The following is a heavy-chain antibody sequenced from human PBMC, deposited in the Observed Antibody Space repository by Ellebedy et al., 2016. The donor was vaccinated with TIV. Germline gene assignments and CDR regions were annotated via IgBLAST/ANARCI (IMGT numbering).Heavy chain of an antibody. J-gene: IGHJ4*02. Sequence: AASVKVSCKASGGTFSSYAISWVRQAPGQGLEWMGGIIPIFGTANYAQKFQGRVTITADESTSTAYMELSSLRSEDTAVYYCARARAGGRYFSSTSCNNGGFDYWGQGTLVTVSS. D-gene: IGHD2-2*01. V-gene: IGHV1-69*13. CDR2: IIPIFGTA. CDR3: ARARAGGRYFSSTSCNNGGFDY. CDR1: GGTFSSYA.